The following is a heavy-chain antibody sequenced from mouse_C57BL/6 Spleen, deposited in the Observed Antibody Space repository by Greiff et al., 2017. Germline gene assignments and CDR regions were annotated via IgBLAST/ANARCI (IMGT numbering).Heavy chain of an antibody. CDR2: ISSGGDYI. J-gene: IGHJ2*01. CDR1: GFTFSSYA. CDR3: TRETAQAHYFDY. V-gene: IGHV5-9-1*02. D-gene: IGHD3-2*02. Sequence: EVQLVESGEGLVKPGGSLKLSCAASGFTFSSYAMSWVRQTPEKRLEWVAYISSGGDYIYYADTVKGRFTISRDNARNTLYLQMSSLKSEDTAMYYCTRETAQAHYFDYWGQGTTLTVSS.